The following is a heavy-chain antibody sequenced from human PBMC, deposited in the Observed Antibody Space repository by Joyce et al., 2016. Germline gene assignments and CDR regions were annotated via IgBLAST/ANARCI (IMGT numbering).Heavy chain of an antibody. CDR3: ARGGLRRSSGHKELSEIDY. D-gene: IGHD6-19*01. J-gene: IGHJ4*02. Sequence: QVQLVQSGAEVKKPGASVKVSCKASGYTFINYYMHWVRQAPGQGREWMRWTNPSSGATKDAQKVQGWVTMTRETSITTAYMELNSLKSDDTAVYYCARGGLRRSSGHKELSEIDYWGQGTLVTVSS. CDR2: TNPSSGAT. CDR1: GYTFINYY. V-gene: IGHV1-2*04.